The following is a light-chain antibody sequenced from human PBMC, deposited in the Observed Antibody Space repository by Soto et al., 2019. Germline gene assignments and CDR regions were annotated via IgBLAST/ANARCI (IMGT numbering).Light chain of an antibody. CDR3: AACDDSLSGLYV. CDR2: RNN. Sequence: QSALSQPASPTETSGQRVTISCSGCSSNIGSNYVYWYQQLPGTAPKLLIYRNNQRPSGVPDRFSGSKSGTSASLAIGGLRSEDEADYYCAACDDSLSGLYVFGPWT. J-gene: IGLJ1*01. V-gene: IGLV1-47*01. CDR1: SSNIGSNY.